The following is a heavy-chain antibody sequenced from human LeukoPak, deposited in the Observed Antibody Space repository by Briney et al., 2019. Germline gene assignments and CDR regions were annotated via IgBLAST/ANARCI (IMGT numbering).Heavy chain of an antibody. CDR3: ARDPSGWYKFYPNWFDP. Sequence: PPGGSLRLSCAASGFSFSSYGISWVRQAPGKGLEWVSAISASGGTTYYADSVKGRFTISRDNSKNTLYLQMNSLRTEDTAIYYCARDPSGWYKFYPNWFDPWGQGTLVTVSS. J-gene: IGHJ5*02. CDR2: ISASGGTT. CDR1: GFSFSSYG. V-gene: IGHV3-23*01. D-gene: IGHD6-19*01.